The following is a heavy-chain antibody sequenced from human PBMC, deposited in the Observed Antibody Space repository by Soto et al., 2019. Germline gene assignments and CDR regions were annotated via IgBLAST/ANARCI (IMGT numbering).Heavy chain of an antibody. CDR3: VRDPRVPEF. D-gene: IGHD2-21*01. CDR1: GFTFSDSY. Sequence: QEQLVESGGGLVKPGGSLRLSCAGSGFTFSDSYMTWIRQTPGKVVEWISYISGSGHDIVYADSVRGRFTISRDNAKNSVYLYMDSLRAEDTAVDYCVRDPRVPEFRGEGPLVTVSS. J-gene: IGHJ4*02. CDR2: ISGSGHDI. V-gene: IGHV3-11*01.